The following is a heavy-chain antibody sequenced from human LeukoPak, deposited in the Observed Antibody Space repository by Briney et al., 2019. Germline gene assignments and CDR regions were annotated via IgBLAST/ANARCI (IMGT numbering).Heavy chain of an antibody. CDR2: ISAYNGNT. V-gene: IGHV1-18*01. D-gene: IGHD3-22*01. CDR3: ARYYYDSSGYYYVAFDI. CDR1: GYTFTSYG. Sequence: ASVKVSCKASGYTFTSYGISWVRQAPGQGLEWMGWISAYNGNTNYAQKLQGRVTMTTDTSTSTAYMELRSLRSDDTAVYYCARYYYDSSGYYYVAFDIWGQGTMVAVSS. J-gene: IGHJ3*02.